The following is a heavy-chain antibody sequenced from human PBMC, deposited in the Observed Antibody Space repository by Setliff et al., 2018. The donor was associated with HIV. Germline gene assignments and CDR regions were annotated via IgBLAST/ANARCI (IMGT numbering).Heavy chain of an antibody. D-gene: IGHD5-12*01. Sequence: SETLSLTCAVSGYSISSGYYWGWIRQPPGKGLEWIGSIHQSGSTYYNPSLKSRVTISVDRSKNQSSLKLTSVTAADTAVYYCARAPLEYSGYDYLRYFDYWGQGTLVTVSS. V-gene: IGHV4-38-2*01. CDR3: ARAPLEYSGYDYLRYFDY. J-gene: IGHJ4*02. CDR1: GYSISSGYY. CDR2: IHQSGST.